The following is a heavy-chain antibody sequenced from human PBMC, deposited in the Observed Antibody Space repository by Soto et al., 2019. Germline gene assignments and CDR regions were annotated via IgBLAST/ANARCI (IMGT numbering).Heavy chain of an antibody. Sequence: SETLSLTCAVYGGSFSGYYWSWIRQPPGKGLEWIGEINHSGSTNYNPSLKSRVTISVDTSKNQFSLKLSSVTAADTAVYYCAGWHSAAAGTPGYYYYGMDVWGQGTTVTVSS. CDR2: INHSGST. J-gene: IGHJ6*02. CDR3: AGWHSAAAGTPGYYYYGMDV. V-gene: IGHV4-34*01. CDR1: GGSFSGYY. D-gene: IGHD6-13*01.